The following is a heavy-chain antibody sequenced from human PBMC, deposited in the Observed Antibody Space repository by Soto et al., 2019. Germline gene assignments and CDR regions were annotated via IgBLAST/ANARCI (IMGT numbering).Heavy chain of an antibody. V-gene: IGHV4-38-2*01. CDR2: IYHSGTT. Sequence: SETLSLTCAVSGHSIGSASFWGWIRQPPGKGLEWIGNIYHSGTTYYNPSLESRVTISVDTSNNQFSLKLNSVTAADTAVYYCAWAFYGDYGAYYYGMDVWGQGTTVTVSS. J-gene: IGHJ6*02. D-gene: IGHD4-17*01. CDR3: AWAFYGDYGAYYYGMDV. CDR1: GHSIGSASF.